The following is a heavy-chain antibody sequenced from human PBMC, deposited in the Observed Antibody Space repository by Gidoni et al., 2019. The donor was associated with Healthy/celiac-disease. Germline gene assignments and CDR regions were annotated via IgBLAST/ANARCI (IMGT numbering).Heavy chain of an antibody. CDR2: IYYSGST. V-gene: IGHV4-39*01. J-gene: IGHJ4*02. CDR1: GGSISSSSYY. D-gene: IGHD3-9*01. CDR3: ARLVGLRYFDWYPQGHLDY. Sequence: QLQLQESGPGLVKPSETLSLTCTVSGGSISSSSYYWGWIRQPPGKGLEWIGSIYYSGSTYYNPSLKSRVTISVDTSKNQFSLKLSSVTAADTAVYYCARLVGLRYFDWYPQGHLDYWGQGTLVTVSS.